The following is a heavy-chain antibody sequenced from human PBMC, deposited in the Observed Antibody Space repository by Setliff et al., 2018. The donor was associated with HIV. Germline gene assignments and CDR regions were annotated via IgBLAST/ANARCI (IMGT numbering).Heavy chain of an antibody. J-gene: IGHJ3*02. CDR3: ARDDSNGNTDAFDI. CDR2: IKQDGSKA. Sequence: GGSLRLSCAASEFTFSSYWMSWVRQAPGKGLEWVADIKQDGSKAYYMDSVKGRFTISRDNPKNSLYLQMTSLRAEDTAVYYCARDDSNGNTDAFDIWGQGTTVTVSS. CDR1: EFTFSSYW. D-gene: IGHD5-18*01. V-gene: IGHV3-7*04.